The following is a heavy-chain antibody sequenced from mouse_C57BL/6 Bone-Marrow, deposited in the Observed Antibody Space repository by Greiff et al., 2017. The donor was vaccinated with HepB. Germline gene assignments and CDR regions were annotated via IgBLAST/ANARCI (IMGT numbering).Heavy chain of an antibody. CDR2: IDPSDSYT. J-gene: IGHJ3*01. V-gene: IGHV1-69*01. CDR3: ARTLYYGSRTTWFAY. CDR1: GYTFTSYW. Sequence: QVQLQQSGAELVMPGASVKLSCKASGYTFTSYWMHWVKQRPGQGLEWIGEIDPSDSYTNYNQKFKGKSTLTVDKSSSTAYMQLSSLTSEDSAVYYCARTLYYGSRTTWFAYWGQGTLVTVSA. D-gene: IGHD1-1*01.